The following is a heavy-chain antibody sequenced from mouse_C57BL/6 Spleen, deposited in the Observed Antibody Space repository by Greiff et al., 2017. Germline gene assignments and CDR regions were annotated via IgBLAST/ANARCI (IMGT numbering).Heavy chain of an antibody. CDR3: ARGGDWDERFAY. CDR2: IYLGNGYT. J-gene: IGHJ3*01. V-gene: IGHV1-58*01. D-gene: IGHD4-1*01. CDR1: GYTFTSYG. Sequence: VQLQQSGAELVRPGSSVKMSCKTSGYTFTSYGINWVKQRPGQGLEWIGYIYLGNGYTEYNEKFKGKATLTSDTSSSTAYMQLSSLTSEDSAIYFCARGGDWDERFAYWGQGTLVTVSA.